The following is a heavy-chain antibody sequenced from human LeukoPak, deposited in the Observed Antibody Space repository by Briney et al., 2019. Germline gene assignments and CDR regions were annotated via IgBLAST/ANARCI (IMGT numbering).Heavy chain of an antibody. D-gene: IGHD3-10*01. CDR1: GGSISSYY. Sequence: SETLSLTCTVSGGSISSYYWSWIRQPPGKGLEWIGYIYYSGSTNYNPSLKSRVTISVDTSKNQFSLKLSSVTAADTAVYYCARVTSYYGSGSYYEQNFLDYWGQGTLVTVSS. CDR2: IYYSGST. CDR3: ARVTSYYGSGSYYEQNFLDY. V-gene: IGHV4-59*01. J-gene: IGHJ4*02.